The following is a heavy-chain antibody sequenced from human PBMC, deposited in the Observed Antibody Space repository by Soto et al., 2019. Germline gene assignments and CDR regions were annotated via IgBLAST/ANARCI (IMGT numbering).Heavy chain of an antibody. Sequence: PSETLSLTCTVSGGSISSSSFHWGWIRQPPGKGLEWIGSIYYSGSTYYSPSLKSRVTISVDTSKNQFSLKLSSVTAADTAVYYCARDRRYFDWLIPDYWGQGTLVTVS. J-gene: IGHJ4*02. CDR3: ARDRRYFDWLIPDY. CDR2: IYYSGST. V-gene: IGHV4-39*07. CDR1: GGSISSSSFH. D-gene: IGHD3-9*01.